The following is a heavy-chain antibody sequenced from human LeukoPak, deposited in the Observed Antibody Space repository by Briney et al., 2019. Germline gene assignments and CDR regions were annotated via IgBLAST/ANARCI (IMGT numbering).Heavy chain of an antibody. CDR3: ARVPIVVVPSAMWFDP. Sequence: SETLSLTCTVSGGSISSYYWSWIRQPPGKGLEWIGYIYYNGNTNYNPSLKSRATISVDTSEIQISLKLSSVTAADTAVYYCARVPIVVVPSAMWFDPWGQGTLVTVSS. J-gene: IGHJ5*02. CDR1: GGSISSYY. D-gene: IGHD2-2*01. CDR2: IYYNGNT. V-gene: IGHV4-59*01.